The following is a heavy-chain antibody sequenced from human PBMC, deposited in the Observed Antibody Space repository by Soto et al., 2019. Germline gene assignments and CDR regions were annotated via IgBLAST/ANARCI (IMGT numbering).Heavy chain of an antibody. D-gene: IGHD3-16*01. Sequence: QVQLVQSGAEVKKPGASVKVSCKASGYTFTSYDINWVRQATGQGLEWMGWMNPNSGNTGYALKFQGRVTMTRSTSRSTAYMGLTGLRSEDTAVYYCARDAPGDYVWGSDDYWGQGTLVTVSS. CDR1: GYTFTSYD. J-gene: IGHJ4*02. CDR3: ARDAPGDYVWGSDDY. V-gene: IGHV1-8*01. CDR2: MNPNSGNT.